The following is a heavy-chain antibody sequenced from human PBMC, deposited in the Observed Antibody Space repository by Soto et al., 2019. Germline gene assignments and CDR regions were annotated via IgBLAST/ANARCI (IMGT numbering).Heavy chain of an antibody. D-gene: IGHD3-22*01. V-gene: IGHV1-3*01. CDR2: INAANGNT. J-gene: IGHJ4*02. CDR3: ARVSFETSGYADY. CDR1: GYIFSTYT. Sequence: SVKVSCKASGYIFSTYTMHWVRQAPGQRLEWMGWINAANGNTKYSQNFQGRVTISRDTSASTAYLELSSLRSEDTAVYYCARVSFETSGYADYWGQGTLVTVSS.